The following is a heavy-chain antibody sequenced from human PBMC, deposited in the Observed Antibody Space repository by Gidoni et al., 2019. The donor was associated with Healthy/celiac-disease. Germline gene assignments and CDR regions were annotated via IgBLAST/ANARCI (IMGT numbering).Heavy chain of an antibody. CDR3: ARVFRAAAGVYFDY. Sequence: QVQLQPWGAGLLKPTENRALTGAVYGGSLSGSYWSWIRQPPGKGLEWIGEINHSGSTHYTPSLTSRVTISVDTSKNQFALKLSSVTAADTAVYYCARVFRAAAGVYFDYWGQGTLVTVSS. D-gene: IGHD6-13*01. V-gene: IGHV4-34*01. CDR1: GGSLSGSY. J-gene: IGHJ4*02. CDR2: INHSGST.